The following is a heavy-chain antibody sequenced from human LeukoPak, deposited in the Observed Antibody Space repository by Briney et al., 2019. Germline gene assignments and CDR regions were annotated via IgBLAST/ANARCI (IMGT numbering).Heavy chain of an antibody. CDR3: ARDWFVDYAGGDAFDI. J-gene: IGHJ3*02. D-gene: IGHD3/OR15-3a*01. CDR2: INPNSGGT. V-gene: IGHV1-2*02. Sequence: ASVKVSCMASGYTFTDYYMHWVRQAPGQGLEWMGWINPNSGGTNYAQKFEGRVTMTRDTSISTAYMELSRLRSGDTAVYYCARDWFVDYAGGDAFDIWGQGTMVTVSS. CDR1: GYTFTDYY.